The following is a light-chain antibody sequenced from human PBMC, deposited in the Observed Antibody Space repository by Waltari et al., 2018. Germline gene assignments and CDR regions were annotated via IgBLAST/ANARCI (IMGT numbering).Light chain of an antibody. Sequence: EIVLTQSPATLSLSPGERATLAYRASQSVNWYLAWYQQRPGQAPRLLIYDTSNRATGFPARFRGSGSGTDFTLTISGLGPEDSAVYYCQQRRNWPLTFGGGTKVEIK. CDR1: QSVNWY. CDR3: QQRRNWPLT. V-gene: IGKV3-11*01. J-gene: IGKJ4*01. CDR2: DTS.